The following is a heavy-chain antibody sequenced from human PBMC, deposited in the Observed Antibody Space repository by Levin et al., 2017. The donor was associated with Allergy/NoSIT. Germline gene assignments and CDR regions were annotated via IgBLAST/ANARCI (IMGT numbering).Heavy chain of an antibody. CDR2: IYHTGST. CDR3: AGVKTTNYYDTSGNWFDP. D-gene: IGHD3-22*01. Sequence: PSETLSLTCAVSGGSISSGGYSWSWIRQPPGKGLEWIGYIYHTGSTYQNPSLKSRVTISVDRSKNQFSLKLSSVTAADTAVYYCAGVKTTNYYDTSGNWFDPWGQGTLVTVSS. CDR1: GGSISSGGYS. J-gene: IGHJ5*02. V-gene: IGHV4-30-2*01.